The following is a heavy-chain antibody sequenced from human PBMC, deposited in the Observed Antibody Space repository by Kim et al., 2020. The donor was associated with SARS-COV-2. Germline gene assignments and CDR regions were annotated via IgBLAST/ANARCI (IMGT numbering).Heavy chain of an antibody. J-gene: IGHJ4*02. CDR2: IKQDGSEK. D-gene: IGHD3-9*01. V-gene: IGHV3-7*01. CDR1: GFTFSSYW. CDR3: ARGGAYYDILTGYSTLNY. Sequence: GGSLRLSCAASGFTFSSYWMSWVRQAPGKGLEWVANIKQDGSEKYYVDSVKGRFTISRDNAKNSLYLQMNSLRAEDTAVYYCARGGAYYDILTGYSTLNYWGQGTLVTVSS.